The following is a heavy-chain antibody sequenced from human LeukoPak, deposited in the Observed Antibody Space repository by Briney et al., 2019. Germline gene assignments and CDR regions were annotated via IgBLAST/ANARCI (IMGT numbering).Heavy chain of an antibody. V-gene: IGHV4-59*08. D-gene: IGHD6-13*01. CDR2: IYYSGST. Sequence: PSETLSLTCTVSGGSISSYYWSWIRQPPGKGLEWIGYIYYSGSTNYNPSLKSRVTISVDTSKNQFSLKLSSVTAADTAVYYCARSSIAAAGKFDYSGQGTLVTVSS. J-gene: IGHJ4*02. CDR1: GGSISSYY. CDR3: ARSSIAAAGKFDY.